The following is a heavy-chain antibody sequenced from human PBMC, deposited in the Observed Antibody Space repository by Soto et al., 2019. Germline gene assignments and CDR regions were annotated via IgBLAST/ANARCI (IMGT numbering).Heavy chain of an antibody. D-gene: IGHD2-15*01. J-gene: IGHJ6*03. CDR1: GYSFPSYD. Sequence: QVQLVQSGAEVKKPGASVKVACKASGYSFPSYDIYWVRQAAGQGLEWMGWMNPSSGNTGYPQKFQGRVTMTRSTPINTAFMEMSGLTYEDTAVYYCARGYSGQNNYYMDVWGKGTTVTVSS. CDR3: ARGYSGQNNYYMDV. V-gene: IGHV1-8*01. CDR2: MNPSSGNT.